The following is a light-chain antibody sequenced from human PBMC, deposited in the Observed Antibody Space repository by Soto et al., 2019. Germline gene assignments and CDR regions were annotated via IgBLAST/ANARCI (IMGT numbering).Light chain of an antibody. CDR1: QSVSSN. Sequence: EIVMTQSPAPLSVSPGERATLSCRASQSVSSNLAWYQHRPGQAPRLLINGASTRATGIPGRFSGSGSGTEFTLTISSLQYEDIAVYFCRQYNNWPPETWTFGPGTKVEIK. J-gene: IGKJ1*01. CDR2: GAS. V-gene: IGKV3-15*01. CDR3: RQYNNWPPETWT.